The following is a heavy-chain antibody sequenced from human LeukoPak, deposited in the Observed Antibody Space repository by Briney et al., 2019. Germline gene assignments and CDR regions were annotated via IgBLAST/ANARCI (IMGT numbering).Heavy chain of an antibody. CDR1: SGSISSYY. V-gene: IGHV4-59*12. J-gene: IGHJ3*02. CDR2: IYYSGST. D-gene: IGHD2-2*01. Sequence: PSETLSLTCTVSSGSISSYYWSWIRQPPGKGLEWIGYIYYSGSTNYNPSLKSRATISVDTSKNQFYLKLTSVTAADTAVYYCARDSFRRSSTGAFDIWGQGTMVTVSS. CDR3: ARDSFRRSSTGAFDI.